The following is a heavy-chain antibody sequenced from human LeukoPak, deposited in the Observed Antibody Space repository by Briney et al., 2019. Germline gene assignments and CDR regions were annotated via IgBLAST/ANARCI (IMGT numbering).Heavy chain of an antibody. CDR3: ARDQSGSLFTKNGGYFDY. V-gene: IGHV3-30*03. J-gene: IGHJ4*02. Sequence: GGSLRLSCAASGFTFSSYGMHWVRQAPGKGLEWVAVISYDGSNKYYADSVKGRFTISRDNSKNTLYLQMNSLRAEDTAVYYCARDQSGSLFTKNGGYFDYWGQGTLVTVSS. D-gene: IGHD2-21*01. CDR2: ISYDGSNK. CDR1: GFTFSSYG.